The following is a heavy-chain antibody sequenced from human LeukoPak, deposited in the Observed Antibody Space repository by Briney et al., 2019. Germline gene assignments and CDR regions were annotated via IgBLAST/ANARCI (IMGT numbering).Heavy chain of an antibody. CDR1: GFTFSSYA. V-gene: IGHV3-23*01. J-gene: IGHJ4*02. Sequence: GGSLRLSCAASGFTFSSYAMSWVRQAPGKGLEWVSAISGNGGGTYYADSVKGRFTISRDNSKNTLYLQMNSLRAEDTAVYYCAMGLYCTRTDFYEPDFWGQGTVVRVSS. D-gene: IGHD2-8*01. CDR2: ISGNGGGT. CDR3: AMGLYCTRTDFYEPDF.